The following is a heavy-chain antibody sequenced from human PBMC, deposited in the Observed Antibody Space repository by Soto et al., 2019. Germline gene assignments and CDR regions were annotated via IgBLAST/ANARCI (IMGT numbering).Heavy chain of an antibody. CDR1: GFPFGTYA. Sequence: EVQLLESGGGLAQPGGSLRLSCAASGFPFGTYAMRWVRQAPGAGLEWVSGISSTSGATDYADSVQGRFTISRDNSKNTLYLQMTSLRADDTALYFCLRVETPSWFDTWGRGTLVAVSS. CDR3: LRVETPSWFDT. D-gene: IGHD2-15*01. CDR2: ISSTSGAT. V-gene: IGHV3-23*01. J-gene: IGHJ5*02.